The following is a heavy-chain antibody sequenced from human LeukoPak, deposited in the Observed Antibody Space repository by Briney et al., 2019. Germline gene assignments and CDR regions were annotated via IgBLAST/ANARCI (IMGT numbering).Heavy chain of an antibody. Sequence: GGSLRLSCAASGFTFSSYGMSWVRQASGKGLEWVGRIRSRANTYATAYAASVKGRFTISRDDSKNTAYLQMNSLKTEDTALYYCTRPDDYGDYWGQGTLVTVSS. J-gene: IGHJ4*02. CDR1: GFTFSSYG. V-gene: IGHV3-73*01. CDR2: IRSRANTYAT. CDR3: TRPDDYGDY.